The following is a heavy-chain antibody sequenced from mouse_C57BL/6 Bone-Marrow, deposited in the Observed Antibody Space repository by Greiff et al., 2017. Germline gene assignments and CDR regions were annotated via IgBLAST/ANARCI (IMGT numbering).Heavy chain of an antibody. CDR3: ARGAY. CDR1: GYDFSSYW. J-gene: IGHJ3*01. V-gene: IGHV1-80*01. CDR2: IFPGDGDT. Sequence: QVQLQQSGAELVKPGASVKISCKASGYDFSSYWMNWVKPRPGKGLEWIGQIFPGDGDTKYNVKFKGKATLTADTSSSTAYMQLSSLTSEDSAVYCCARGAYWGQGTLVTGSA.